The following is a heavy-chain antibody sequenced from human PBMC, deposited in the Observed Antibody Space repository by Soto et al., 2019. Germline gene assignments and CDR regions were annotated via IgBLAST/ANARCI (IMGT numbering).Heavy chain of an antibody. V-gene: IGHV3-23*01. CDR3: AKDLAPVTIFGVVSAFDI. CDR1: GFTFSSYA. CDR2: LSGTGGST. Sequence: GGSLRLSCVASGFTFSSYAMGWVRQAPGKGLEWVSGLSGTGGSTYYADSVRGRFTISRDNSKYTLYLQMNNLKAEDTAVYYCAKDLAPVTIFGVVSAFDIWGQGTMVTVSS. D-gene: IGHD3-3*01. J-gene: IGHJ3*02.